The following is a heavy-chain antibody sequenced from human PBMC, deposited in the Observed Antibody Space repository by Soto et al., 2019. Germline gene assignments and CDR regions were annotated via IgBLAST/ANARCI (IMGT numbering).Heavy chain of an antibody. V-gene: IGHV3-74*01. CDR1: GFTFSGFW. Sequence: EVQLVESGGGLVQPGGSLRLSCAASGFTFSGFWMHWVRQAPGKGLVWVSRIHSNGIETTYADSVQGRFTISRDNAKNTLYLQMNSLRAEDTAVYYCARVSIATPGRGIDHWGQGTLVTVSS. CDR2: IHSNGIET. D-gene: IGHD6-13*01. J-gene: IGHJ5*02. CDR3: ARVSIATPGRGIDH.